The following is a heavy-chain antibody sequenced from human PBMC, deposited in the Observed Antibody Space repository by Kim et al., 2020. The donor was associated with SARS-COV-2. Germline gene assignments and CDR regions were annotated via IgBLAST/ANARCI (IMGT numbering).Heavy chain of an antibody. CDR1: GGSISSGDYF. V-gene: IGHV4-39*01. D-gene: IGHD3-16*01. Sequence: SETLSLTCTVSGGSISSGDYFWGWIRQPPGMGLEYIGSLSHSGSTFYNPSLKSRVTMSVDTSNNQFSLKLTSVTAADTAVYFCGRGSPYTSWGQETLITVSS. CDR3: GRGSPYTS. J-gene: IGHJ5*02. CDR2: LSHSGST.